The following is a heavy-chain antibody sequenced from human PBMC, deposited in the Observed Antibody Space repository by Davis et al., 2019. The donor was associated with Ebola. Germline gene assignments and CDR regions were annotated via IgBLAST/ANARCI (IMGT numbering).Heavy chain of an antibody. Sequence: SVKVSCKASGGTFSSYAISWVRQAPGQGLEWMGGIIPIFGTANYAQKFQGRVTITADESTSTAYMELSSLRSEDTAVYYCARERFRNSRQCDYWGQGTLVTVSS. V-gene: IGHV1-69*13. CDR3: ARERFRNSRQCDY. CDR1: GGTFSSYA. CDR2: IIPIFGTA. J-gene: IGHJ4*02. D-gene: IGHD4-11*01.